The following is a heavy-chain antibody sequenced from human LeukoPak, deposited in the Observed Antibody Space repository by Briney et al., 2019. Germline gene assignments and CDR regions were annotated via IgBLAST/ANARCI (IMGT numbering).Heavy chain of an antibody. CDR2: IKQDGSEK. J-gene: IGHJ4*02. D-gene: IGHD2/OR15-2a*01. CDR3: ARGFLYY. Sequence: PSETLSLTCTVSGDSISSSCYYWGWIRQAPEKGLEWVANIKQDGSEKYYADSVKGRFTVSRDNAKNSLYLQMNNLRAEDTAVYYCARGFLYYWGQGTLVTVSS. V-gene: IGHV3-7*01. CDR1: GDSISSSC.